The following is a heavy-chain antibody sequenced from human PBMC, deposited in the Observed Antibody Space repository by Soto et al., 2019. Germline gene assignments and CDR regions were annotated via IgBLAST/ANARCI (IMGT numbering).Heavy chain of an antibody. D-gene: IGHD3-16*01. J-gene: IGHJ5*02. CDR1: GYSISSSNW. V-gene: IGHV4-28*03. Sequence: PSETLSLTCAVSGYSISSSNWWGWIRQPPGKGLEWIGYIYYSGSTYYNPSLKSRVTISLDTSKNQFSLKLTSVTAAGTAVYYCARVPIDTYMIYWSDPWGQGTLVTVSS. CDR3: ARVPIDTYMIYWSDP. CDR2: IYYSGST.